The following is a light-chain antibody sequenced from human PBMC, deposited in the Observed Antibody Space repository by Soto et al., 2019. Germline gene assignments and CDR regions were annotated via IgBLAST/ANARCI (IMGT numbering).Light chain of an antibody. CDR3: SSYTTSSTLI. J-gene: IGLJ2*01. CDR1: SSDVGRYKL. V-gene: IGLV2-14*03. CDR2: DVT. Sequence: QSALTQPASVSGSPGQSITISCTGTSSDVGRYKLVSWYQQHPGKAPKLMIYDVTNRPSGASNRFSGSKSGNTASLTISGLQAEDEAGYYCSSYTTSSTLIFGGGTKLTVL.